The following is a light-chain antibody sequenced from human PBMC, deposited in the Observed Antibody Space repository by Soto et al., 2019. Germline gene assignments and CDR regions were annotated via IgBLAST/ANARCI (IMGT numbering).Light chain of an antibody. CDR2: EVS. Sequence: QSALTQPASVSGSPGQSITISCTGTSSDVGGYNYVSWYQHHPGKAPKLMIYEVSNRPSGVSNRFSGSKSGNTASLTISGLRAEDEVDYYCTSYTSSSTLVFGGGTKVTVL. CDR1: SSDVGGYNY. CDR3: TSYTSSSTLV. J-gene: IGLJ3*02. V-gene: IGLV2-14*01.